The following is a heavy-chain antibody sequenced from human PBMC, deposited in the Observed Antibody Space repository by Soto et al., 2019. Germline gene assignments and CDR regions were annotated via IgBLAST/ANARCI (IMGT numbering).Heavy chain of an antibody. V-gene: IGHV6-1*01. CDR3: ARDGPEMSTFDV. Sequence: SQTLSLTCAISGDSVSSDTAAWNWIRPSPSGGLEWLGRTYYRSKWYNTYAVSMKSRIAVNPDTSKNQFSLQLTSVTPEDSAVYYCARDGPEMSTFDVWGQGTVVTVSS. CDR1: GDSVSSDTAA. CDR2: TYYRSKWYN. J-gene: IGHJ3*01.